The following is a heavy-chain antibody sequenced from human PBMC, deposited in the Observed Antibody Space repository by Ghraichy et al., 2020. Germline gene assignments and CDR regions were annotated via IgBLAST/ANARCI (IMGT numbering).Heavy chain of an antibody. Sequence: SCAASGFPFSTYVMHWVRQAPGKGLEWVAVMSYDGSNPYHADSVKGRFTISRDNSKNTLYLQMNSLRAEDTAVYYCAKDRDFYGSGSPPDSFDFWGHGTLVTVSS. D-gene: IGHD3-10*01. CDR1: GFPFSTYV. J-gene: IGHJ3*01. CDR2: MSYDGSNP. CDR3: AKDRDFYGSGSPPDSFDF. V-gene: IGHV3-30*18.